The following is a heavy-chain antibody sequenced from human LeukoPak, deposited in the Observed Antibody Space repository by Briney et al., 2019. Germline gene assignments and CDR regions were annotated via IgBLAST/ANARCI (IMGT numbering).Heavy chain of an antibody. CDR2: ISNDGSRT. J-gene: IGHJ4*02. Sequence: PGGSLRLSCAASGFTFSSYWMHWVRQAPGKGLVWVSHISNDGSRTTYEDSVKGRFTISRDNAKNMVYLQMNSLRAEDTAVYYCARSDGRFDYWGQGTLVTVSA. CDR3: ARSDGRFDY. V-gene: IGHV3-74*03. CDR1: GFTFSSYW. D-gene: IGHD5-24*01.